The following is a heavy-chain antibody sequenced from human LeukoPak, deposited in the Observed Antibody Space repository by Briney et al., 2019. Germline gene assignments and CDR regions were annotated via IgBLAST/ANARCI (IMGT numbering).Heavy chain of an antibody. V-gene: IGHV1-18*01. D-gene: IGHD3-22*01. CDR2: IHTYNGHT. J-gene: IGHJ5*02. CDR1: GYTFNSYG. CDR3: ARSVDRYDSSGYYSA. Sequence: GASVKVSCKSSGYTFNSYGITWVRQAPGQGLEWMGWIHTYNGHTNYAQKLQGRVTMTTDTSTSTAYMELRSLRSDDTAVYYCARSVDRYDSSGYYSAWGQGTLVTVSS.